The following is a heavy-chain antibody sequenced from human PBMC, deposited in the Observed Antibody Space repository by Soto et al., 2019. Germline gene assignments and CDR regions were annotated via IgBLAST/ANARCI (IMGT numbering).Heavy chain of an antibody. CDR2: IYYSGST. CDR1: GGSISSSSYY. J-gene: IGHJ4*02. V-gene: IGHV4-39*01. CDR3: ARHGDDYGDYEGLDY. D-gene: IGHD4-17*01. Sequence: SETLSLTCTVSGGSISSSSYYWGWIRQPPGKGLEWIGSIYYSGSTYYNPSLKSRVTISVDTSKNQFSLKLSSVTAADTAVYYCARHGDDYGDYEGLDYWGQGTLVTVSS.